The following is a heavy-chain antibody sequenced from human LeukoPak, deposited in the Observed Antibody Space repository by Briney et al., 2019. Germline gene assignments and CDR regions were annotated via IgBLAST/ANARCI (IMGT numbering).Heavy chain of an antibody. V-gene: IGHV3-30*02. D-gene: IGHD3-22*01. CDR2: IRYDGSNK. J-gene: IGHJ3*02. CDR3: AKESSDSSGYYYVGGDAFDI. CDR1: GFTFSSYG. Sequence: PGGSLRLSCAASGFTFSSYGMHWVRQAPGKGLEWVAFIRYDGSNKYYADSVKGRFTISRDNSKNTLYLQMNSLRAEDTAVYYCAKESSDSSGYYYVGGDAFDIWGQGTMVTVSS.